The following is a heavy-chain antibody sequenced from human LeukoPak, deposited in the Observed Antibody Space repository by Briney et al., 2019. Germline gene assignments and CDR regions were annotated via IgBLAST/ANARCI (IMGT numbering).Heavy chain of an antibody. CDR2: ISSSSSYI. CDR3: ARDQRPISKGSGSYGMDV. J-gene: IGHJ6*02. D-gene: IGHD5-12*01. CDR1: GFTFSSYS. Sequence: NPGGSLRLSCAASGFTFSSYSMNWVRQAPGKGLEWVSSISSSSSYIYYADSVKGRFTISRDNAKNSLHLQMNSLRAEDTAVYYCARDQRPISKGSGSYGMDVWGQGTTVTVSS. V-gene: IGHV3-21*01.